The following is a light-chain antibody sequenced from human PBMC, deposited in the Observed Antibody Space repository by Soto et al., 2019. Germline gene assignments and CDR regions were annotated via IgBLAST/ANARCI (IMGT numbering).Light chain of an antibody. V-gene: IGLV1-40*01. J-gene: IGLJ2*01. CDR2: GNS. CDR3: QSYASSLSGYVV. Sequence: QSVLTQPPSVSGAPGQRVTSSCTGSSSNIGAGYDVHWYQQLPETAPKLLIYGNSNRPSGVPDRFSGSKSGTSASLAITGLQAEDEADYYCQSYASSLSGYVVFGGGTKLTVL. CDR1: SSNIGAGYD.